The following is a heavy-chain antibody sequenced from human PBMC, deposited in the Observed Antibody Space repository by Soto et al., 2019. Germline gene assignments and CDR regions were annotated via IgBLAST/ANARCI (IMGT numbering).Heavy chain of an antibody. CDR1: GYTFTNYW. CDR3: AASVFYYGMDV. V-gene: IGHV5-51*01. CDR2: IYPGDSDT. J-gene: IGHJ6*02. Sequence: GESLKISCKGSGYTFTNYWIGWVRQMPGKGLEWMGIIYPGDSDTKYNPSFQGQVTISADKSITTTYLRWTSLKASDTAIYYCAASVFYYGMDVCGQGTTVTVSS.